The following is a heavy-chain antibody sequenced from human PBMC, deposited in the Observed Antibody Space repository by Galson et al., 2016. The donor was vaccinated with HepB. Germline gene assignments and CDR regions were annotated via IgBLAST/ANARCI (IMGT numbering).Heavy chain of an antibody. D-gene: IGHD3-10*01. V-gene: IGHV3-30*04. J-gene: IGHJ4*02. CDR2: ISNDGSHA. CDR1: GFTFVNYA. Sequence: SLRLSCAASGFTFVNYAFHWVRQAPGKGLEWVAVISNDGSHAFYADSARGRFTISRDDSTNTVYLQMNSLRGEDTAVYFCATNRWFGGVSQVDNWGQGTLVTVSS. CDR3: ATNRWFGGVSQVDN.